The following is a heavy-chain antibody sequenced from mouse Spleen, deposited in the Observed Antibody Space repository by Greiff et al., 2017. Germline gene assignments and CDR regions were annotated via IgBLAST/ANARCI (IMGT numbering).Heavy chain of an antibody. Sequence: QVQLQQPGAELVRPGTSVKLSCKASGYTFTRYWMHWVKQRPGQGLEWIGVIDPSDSYTNYNQKFKGKATLTVDTSSSTAYMQLSSLTSEDSAVYYCARERSTMITTAWFAYWGQGTLVTVSA. V-gene: IGHV1-59*01. CDR2: IDPSDSYT. CDR3: ARERSTMITTAWFAY. CDR1: GYTFTRYW. D-gene: IGHD2-4*01. J-gene: IGHJ3*01.